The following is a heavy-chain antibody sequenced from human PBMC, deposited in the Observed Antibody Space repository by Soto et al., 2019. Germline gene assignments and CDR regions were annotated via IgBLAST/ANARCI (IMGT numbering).Heavy chain of an antibody. CDR3: AREDDGGYRDYYGLDV. V-gene: IGHV4-30-4*01. Sequence: QVQLQESGPGLVRPSQTLSLTCTVSGGSISTDHYHWTWIRQPPGKGLEWIGYIHYSGSIYSNPSLQRRVTRSVDTANNLFSLKLSSVTAADSAVYFCAREDDGGYRDYYGLDVWGQGTTVTVSS. D-gene: IGHD4-17*01. CDR2: IHYSGSI. CDR1: GGSISTDHYH. J-gene: IGHJ6*02.